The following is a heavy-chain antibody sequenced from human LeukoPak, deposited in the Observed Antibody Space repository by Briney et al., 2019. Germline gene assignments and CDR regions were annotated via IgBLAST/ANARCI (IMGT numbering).Heavy chain of an antibody. J-gene: IGHJ4*02. CDR3: ARDSYSSSWFKY. CDR1: GGSISSYY. CDR2: IYYSGST. D-gene: IGHD6-13*01. Sequence: NSSETLSLTCTVSGGSISSYYWSWIRQPPGKGLEWIGYIYYSGSTNYNPSLKSRVTISVDTSKNQFSLKLSSVTAADTAVYYCARDSYSSSWFKYWGRGTLVTVSS. V-gene: IGHV4-59*12.